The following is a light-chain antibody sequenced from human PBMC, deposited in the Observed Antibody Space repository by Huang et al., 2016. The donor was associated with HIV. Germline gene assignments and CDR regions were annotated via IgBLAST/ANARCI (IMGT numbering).Light chain of an antibody. J-gene: IGKJ5*01. V-gene: IGKV1D-43*01. CDR3: QQYYRTPIT. Sequence: AIRMTQSPFSLSASVGDRVTISCWASQGISSYLAWYQQKPAKAPKFFIYYASSSQSGVPSRFSGSGSGSDDTLTISSLQPEDFATYYCQQYYRTPITFGQGTRLEMK. CDR2: YAS. CDR1: QGISSY.